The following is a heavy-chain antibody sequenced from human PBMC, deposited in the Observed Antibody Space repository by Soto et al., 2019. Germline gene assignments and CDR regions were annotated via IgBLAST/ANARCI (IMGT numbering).Heavy chain of an antibody. V-gene: IGHV4-59*08. Sequence: SETLSLTCTVSGGSISSYYWSWFRQSPGKRMEWIGYVHHSWGSSYNPSLQSRVAISLDTSKSQFSLKVTSVIATDTAVYYCARQGFGPLHGLADVWGQGTTVTVSS. D-gene: IGHD3-10*01. CDR3: ARQGFGPLHGLADV. CDR2: VHHSWGS. J-gene: IGHJ6*02. CDR1: GGSISSYY.